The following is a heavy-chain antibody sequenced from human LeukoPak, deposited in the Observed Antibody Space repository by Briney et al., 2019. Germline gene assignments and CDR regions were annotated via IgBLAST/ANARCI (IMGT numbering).Heavy chain of an antibody. J-gene: IGHJ3*02. D-gene: IGHD1-26*01. CDR2: IYGGGST. Sequence: TGGSLRLSCAASGFTVSSNYVSWVRQAPGKGLEWVSVIYGGGSTNYADSVKGRFTISRDNSKNTLYLQMNSLRAEDTAVYYCARDHSGSYQRAFDIWGQGTMVTVSS. V-gene: IGHV3-53*05. CDR3: ARDHSGSYQRAFDI. CDR1: GFTVSSNY.